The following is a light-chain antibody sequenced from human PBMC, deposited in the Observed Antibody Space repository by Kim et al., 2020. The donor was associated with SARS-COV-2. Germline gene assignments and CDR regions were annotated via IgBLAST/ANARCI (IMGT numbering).Light chain of an antibody. CDR1: QNIGVF. CDR2: DAS. V-gene: IGKV3-11*01. Sequence: EVVLTQSPATLSLSPGERATLSCTASQNIGVFLAWYQQKPGHPPRLLIYDASNRPTGIPGRFSGSGSGTDFTLTISSLEPEDFGVYYCQRRDNWRGLTFGGGTQVDIK. CDR3: QRRDNWRGLT. J-gene: IGKJ4*02.